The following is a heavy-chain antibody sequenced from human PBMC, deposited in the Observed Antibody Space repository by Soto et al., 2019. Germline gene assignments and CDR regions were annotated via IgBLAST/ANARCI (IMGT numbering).Heavy chain of an antibody. CDR1: GLTLYSYV. J-gene: IGHJ4*02. Sequence: DVQLLESGGDLVQPGGSLRLSCAASGLTLYSYVMSWVRQAPGKGLEWVSGISGGSTYYSDSVKGRFTISRDNSKNTLFLQMNSLRAEDTAAYYCAKGWGDYWGQETLVTVSS. CDR3: AKGWGDY. D-gene: IGHD3-16*01. CDR2: ISGGST. V-gene: IGHV3-23*01.